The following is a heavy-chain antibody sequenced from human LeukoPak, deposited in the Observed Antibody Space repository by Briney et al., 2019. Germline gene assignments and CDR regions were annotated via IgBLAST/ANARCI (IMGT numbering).Heavy chain of an antibody. V-gene: IGHV1-2*02. D-gene: IGHD6-19*01. CDR2: INPNRGGT. CDR1: GDTFTGYY. Sequence: ASVKVSCKASGDTFTGYYMHWVRQAPGQGLEWMGWINPNRGGTNYAQKFQGRVTMTRDTSISTAYMELSRLRSDDTAVYYCARDVRAVAGHFDYWGQGTLVTVSS. CDR3: ARDVRAVAGHFDY. J-gene: IGHJ4*02.